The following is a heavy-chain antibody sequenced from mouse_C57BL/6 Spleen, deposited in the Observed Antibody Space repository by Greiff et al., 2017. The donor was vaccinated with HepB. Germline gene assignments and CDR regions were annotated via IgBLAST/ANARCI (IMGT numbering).Heavy chain of an antibody. CDR3: AYYYGSSYDRYFDV. CDR1: GYTFTDYY. J-gene: IGHJ1*03. CDR2: INPNNGGT. D-gene: IGHD1-1*01. V-gene: IGHV1-26*01. Sequence: VQLQQPGPELVKPGASVKISCKASGYTFTDYYMNWVKQSHGKSLEWIGDINPNNGGTSYNQKFKGKATLTVDKSSSTAYMELRSLTSEDSAVYYCAYYYGSSYDRYFDVWGTGTTVTVSS.